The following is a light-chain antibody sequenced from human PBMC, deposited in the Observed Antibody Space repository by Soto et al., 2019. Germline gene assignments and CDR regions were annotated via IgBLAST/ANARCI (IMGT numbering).Light chain of an antibody. CDR3: QQSFSTPT. J-gene: IGKJ5*01. V-gene: IGKV1-39*01. CDR1: QSIYTY. CDR2: AAS. Sequence: DIQMTQSPSSLSASLGDRVSITCRAGQSIYTYLNWYQQKPGKAPKLLIYAASSLQSGVPSRFSGSGSGTDFTLTISSLQPEDFATYYCQQSFSTPTFGQGTRLEIK.